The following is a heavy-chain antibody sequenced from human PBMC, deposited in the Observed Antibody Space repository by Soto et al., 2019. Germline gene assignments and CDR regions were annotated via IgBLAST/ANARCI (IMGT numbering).Heavy chain of an antibody. CDR2: IKQDESEK. J-gene: IGHJ5*02. V-gene: IGHV3-7*01. CDR3: CRKDLTSFYL. Sequence: EVQLVESGGGLVQPGGSLSLSCAASGFTFSSHWMSWVRQAPGKGLEWVANIKQDESEKYYVDSVKGRFTISRNNAKNSTDLQMNSLRAQYAAVEFCCRKDLTSFYLWGQGTLVTVSS. CDR1: GFTFSSHW.